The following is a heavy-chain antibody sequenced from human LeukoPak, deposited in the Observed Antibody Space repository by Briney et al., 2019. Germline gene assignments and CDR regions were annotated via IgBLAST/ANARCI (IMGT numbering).Heavy chain of an antibody. J-gene: IGHJ4*02. V-gene: IGHV4-59*01. Sequence: SETLSLTCTDSGGSISSYYWSWIRQPPGKGLEWIGYIYYSGSTNYNPSLKSRVTISVDTSKNQFSLKLSSVTAADTAVYYCARSSSWYYFDYWGQGTLVTVSS. CDR1: GGSISSYY. D-gene: IGHD6-13*01. CDR3: ARSSSWYYFDY. CDR2: IYYSGST.